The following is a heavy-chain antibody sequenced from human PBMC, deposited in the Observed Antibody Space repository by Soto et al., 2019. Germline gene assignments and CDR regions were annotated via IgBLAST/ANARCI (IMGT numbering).Heavy chain of an antibody. CDR2: IYPGDSDT. D-gene: IGHD3-16*01. CDR3: ACLAVGGDLHTAYVFDV. J-gene: IGHJ5*02. Sequence: GESLKISWKGSGDSFTSYLIGWVRQMPGKGLEWMGIIYPGDSDTRYSPSFQGQVTISGDKSISTAYLQWSSLKAGDAAMYSCACLAVGGDLHTAYVFDVWGEGAQVTV. CDR1: GDSFTSYL. V-gene: IGHV5-51*01.